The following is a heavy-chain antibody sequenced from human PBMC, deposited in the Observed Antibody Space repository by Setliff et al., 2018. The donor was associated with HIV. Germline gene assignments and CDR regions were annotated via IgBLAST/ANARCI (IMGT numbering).Heavy chain of an antibody. CDR2: ISSRSTYI. CDR1: GFTFSTYT. Sequence: GESLKISCAASGFTFSTYTMNWVRQAPGKGLEWVSSISSRSTYIHYADSLKGRFTISRDDAKNLLYLQMSSLRVEDTAVYYCARDILLLFGELSNDGFDIWGQGTMVTVSS. J-gene: IGHJ3*02. D-gene: IGHD3-10*01. V-gene: IGHV3-21*01. CDR3: ARDILLLFGELSNDGFDI.